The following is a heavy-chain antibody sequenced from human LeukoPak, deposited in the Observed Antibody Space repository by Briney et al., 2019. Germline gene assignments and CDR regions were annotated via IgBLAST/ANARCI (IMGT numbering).Heavy chain of an antibody. CDR1: GGSIISGGYY. V-gene: IGHV4-31*03. Sequence: SQTLSLTCTVSGGSIISGGYYWNWIRQHPGKGLEWIGYIYYSGSTYYNPSLKSRLTISVDTSKNQFSLKLTSLTAADTAVYYCATASPSFYYGSGSQYFDYWGQGTLVTVSS. D-gene: IGHD3-10*01. CDR2: IYYSGST. J-gene: IGHJ4*02. CDR3: ATASPSFYYGSGSQYFDY.